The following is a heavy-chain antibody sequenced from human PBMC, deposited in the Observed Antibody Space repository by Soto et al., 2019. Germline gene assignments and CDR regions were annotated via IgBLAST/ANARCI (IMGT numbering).Heavy chain of an antibody. CDR1: GFTFSSYG. J-gene: IGHJ4*02. Sequence: QVQLVESGGGVAQPGRSLRLSCAASGFTFSSYGMHWVRQAPGKGLEWVAGIWYDGSNKFYAASVKGRFTISRDNSKNTVYLQMNSLRAEDTAVYYCASAAGNDYGDYLSGRDFDYWGQGTLVTVSS. CDR2: IWYDGSNK. V-gene: IGHV3-33*01. D-gene: IGHD4-17*01. CDR3: ASAAGNDYGDYLSGRDFDY.